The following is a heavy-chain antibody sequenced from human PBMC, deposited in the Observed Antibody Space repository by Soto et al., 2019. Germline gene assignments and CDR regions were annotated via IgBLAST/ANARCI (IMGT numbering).Heavy chain of an antibody. D-gene: IGHD3-3*01. Sequence: QVQLVQSGAEVRKPGSSVRISCTASGDTLSYSAIGWLRQAPGQGLAWMGGITPRFGSPDYARKFQGRVTIAADHMILNNLRSDDTAMYFCGTYFTGVAYLENGGQGTLVTVSS. CDR3: GTYFTGVAYLEN. J-gene: IGHJ4*02. CDR2: ITPRFGSP. CDR1: GDTLSYSA. V-gene: IGHV1-69*01.